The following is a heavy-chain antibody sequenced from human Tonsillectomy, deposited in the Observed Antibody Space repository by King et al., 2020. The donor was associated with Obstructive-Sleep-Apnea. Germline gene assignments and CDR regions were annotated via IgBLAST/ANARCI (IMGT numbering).Heavy chain of an antibody. Sequence: VQLVESGGGLVQPGGSLRLSCAASGFSFSSYWMHWVRQAPGKGLVWVSSINSDGSSTIYADSVKGRFTISRDNAKNTLYLQMNSLSAEDTAVYYCARDHWEYYDIWKDAFDIWGQGTMVTVSS. CDR3: ARDHWEYYDIWKDAFDI. J-gene: IGHJ3*02. CDR2: INSDGSST. D-gene: IGHD3-3*01. CDR1: GFSFSSYW. V-gene: IGHV3-74*01.